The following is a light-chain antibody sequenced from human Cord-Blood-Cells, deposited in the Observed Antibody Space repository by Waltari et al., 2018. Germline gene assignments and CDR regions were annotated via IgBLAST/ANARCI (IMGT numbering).Light chain of an antibody. Sequence: GDRVTITCRASQGIRNDLGWYQQKPGKAPKLLIYAASSLQSGVPSRFSGSGSGTDFTLTTSSLQPEDFATYYCLQDYNYPLTFGGGTKVEIK. V-gene: IGKV1-6*01. CDR3: LQDYNYPLT. J-gene: IGKJ4*01. CDR2: AAS. CDR1: QGIRND.